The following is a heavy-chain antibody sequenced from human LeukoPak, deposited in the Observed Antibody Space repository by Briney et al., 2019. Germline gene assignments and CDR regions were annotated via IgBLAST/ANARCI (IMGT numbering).Heavy chain of an antibody. V-gene: IGHV3-30*02. Sequence: PGGPLRLSCAASGFTFSSYGMHWVRQAPGKGLEWVAFIRYDGSNKYYADSVKGRFTISRDNSKNTLYLQMNSLRAEDTAVYYYAKDLWRYSYADYWGQGTLVTVSS. CDR3: AKDLWRYSYADY. D-gene: IGHD5-18*01. CDR1: GFTFSSYG. CDR2: IRYDGSNK. J-gene: IGHJ4*02.